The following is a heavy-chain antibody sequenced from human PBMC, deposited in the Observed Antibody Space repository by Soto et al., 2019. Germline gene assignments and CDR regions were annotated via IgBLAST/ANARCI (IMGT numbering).Heavy chain of an antibody. D-gene: IGHD1-1*01. CDR1: GGSLSDHY. CDR3: ARWDNWNVGY. V-gene: IGHV4-39*01. CDR2: IYYSGST. J-gene: IGHJ4*02. Sequence: SETLSLTCTVSGGSLSDHYWGRIRQPPGKGLEWIGSIYYSGSTYYNPSLKSRVTISVDTSKNQFSLKLSSVTAADTAVYYCARWDNWNVGYWGQGTLVTVSS.